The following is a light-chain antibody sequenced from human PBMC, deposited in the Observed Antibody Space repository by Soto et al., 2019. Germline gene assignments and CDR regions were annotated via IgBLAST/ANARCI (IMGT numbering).Light chain of an antibody. J-gene: IGLJ1*01. CDR1: SGHSSCA. V-gene: IGLV4-69*01. CDR2: LNNDGSH. Sequence: QSVLTQSPSASASLGASVKLTCTLSSGHSSCAIAWHQQQPEKGPRYLMKLNNDGSHSKGDGIPDRFSGSSSGAERYLTISSLQSEDEADYYCQTWGTGPFVFGTGTKVTVL. CDR3: QTWGTGPFV.